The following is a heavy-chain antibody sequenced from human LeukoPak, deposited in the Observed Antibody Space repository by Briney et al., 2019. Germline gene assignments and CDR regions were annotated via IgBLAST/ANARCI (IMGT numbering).Heavy chain of an antibody. J-gene: IGHJ4*02. Sequence: GGSLRLSCVVSGFTFNNNWMTWVRQAPGKGLEWVATIKPDGGEKYYVDSVKGRFTISRDNAKTSLFLQMNSLRVEDTAVYYCARDSDWFFWDWGLGTLVTVSS. CDR2: IKPDGGEK. D-gene: IGHD3-9*01. CDR1: GFTFNNNW. CDR3: ARDSDWFFWD. V-gene: IGHV3-7*03.